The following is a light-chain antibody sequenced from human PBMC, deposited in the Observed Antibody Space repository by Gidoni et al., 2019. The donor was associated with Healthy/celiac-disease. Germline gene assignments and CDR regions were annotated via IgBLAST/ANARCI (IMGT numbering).Light chain of an antibody. Sequence: SYELTQPPSMSVSPGQTASITCPGDRLGDKYASWYQQKAGQSPVLVIYQYSKRPSGIPERFSGSNSGNTATLTISGTQAMDEADYYCQTWDSSTVVFGGGTKLTAL. CDR2: QYS. CDR1: RLGDKY. CDR3: QTWDSSTVV. J-gene: IGLJ2*01. V-gene: IGLV3-1*01.